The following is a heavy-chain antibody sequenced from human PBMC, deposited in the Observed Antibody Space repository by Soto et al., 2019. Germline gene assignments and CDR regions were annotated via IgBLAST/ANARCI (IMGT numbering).Heavy chain of an antibody. D-gene: IGHD3-9*01. V-gene: IGHV1-69*13. CDR2: IIPIFGTA. Sequence: SVKVSCKASGGTFSSYAISWVRQAPGQGLEWMGGIIPIFGTANYAQKFQGRVTITADESTSTAYMELSSLRSEDTAVYYCARDYDILTGYSWFDPWGQGTLVTVSS. J-gene: IGHJ5*02. CDR1: GGTFSSYA. CDR3: ARDYDILTGYSWFDP.